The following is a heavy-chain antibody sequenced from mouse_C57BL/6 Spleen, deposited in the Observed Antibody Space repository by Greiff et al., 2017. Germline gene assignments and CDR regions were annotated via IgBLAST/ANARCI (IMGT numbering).Heavy chain of an antibody. D-gene: IGHD2-2*01. CDR2: ISDGGSYT. CDR1: GFTFSSYA. Sequence: EVHLVESGGGLVKPGGSLKLSCAASGFTFSSYAMSWVRQTPEKRLEWVATISDGGSYTYYPDNVKGRVTISRDNAKNNLYLQMSHLKSEDTAMYYCAAIYYGYLFAYWGQGTLVTVSA. CDR3: AAIYYGYLFAY. J-gene: IGHJ3*01. V-gene: IGHV5-4*01.